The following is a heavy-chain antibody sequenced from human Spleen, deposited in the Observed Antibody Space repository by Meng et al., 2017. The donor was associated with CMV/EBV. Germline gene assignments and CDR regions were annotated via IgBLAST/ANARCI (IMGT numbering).Heavy chain of an antibody. J-gene: IGHJ4*02. CDR1: GFTFSSAW. V-gene: IGHV3-15*01. Sequence: GESLKIPCAASGFTFSSAWISWFRQAPSKGLEWVGRIKSKTSGETTDFAAPVKGRFTISRDDSKTTVYLQMDGLKTEDTAVYYCTADIASAGEGEFDYWGQGTLVTVSS. CDR3: TADIASAGEGEFDY. D-gene: IGHD6-13*01. CDR2: IKSKTSGETT.